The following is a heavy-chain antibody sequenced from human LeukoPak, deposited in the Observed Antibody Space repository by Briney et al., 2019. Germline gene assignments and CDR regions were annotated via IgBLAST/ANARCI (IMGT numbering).Heavy chain of an antibody. CDR1: GYTLTELS. Sequence: ASVKVSCTVSGYTLTELSMHWVRQAPGKGLEWMGGFDREDGDTIYAQKVQGRVTMSEDTSTDTVYMELSSLRSEDTAVYYCALVVRGVMNYWGQGTLVTVSS. CDR3: ALVVRGVMNY. J-gene: IGHJ4*02. CDR2: FDREDGDT. V-gene: IGHV1-24*01. D-gene: IGHD3-10*01.